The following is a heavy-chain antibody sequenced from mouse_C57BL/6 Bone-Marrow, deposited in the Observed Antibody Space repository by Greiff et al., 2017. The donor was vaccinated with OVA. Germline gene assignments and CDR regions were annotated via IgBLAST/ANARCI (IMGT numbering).Heavy chain of an antibody. D-gene: IGHD2-3*01. CDR3: ARYTYDLDY. Sequence: DVMLVESGGGLVQPGGSLSLSCAASGFTFTDYYMSWVRQPPGKALEWLGFIRNKANGYTTEYSASVKGRFTISRDNSQSILYLQMNALRAEDSATYYCARYTYDLDYWGQGTTLTVSS. J-gene: IGHJ2*01. V-gene: IGHV7-3*01. CDR2: IRNKANGYTT. CDR1: GFTFTDYY.